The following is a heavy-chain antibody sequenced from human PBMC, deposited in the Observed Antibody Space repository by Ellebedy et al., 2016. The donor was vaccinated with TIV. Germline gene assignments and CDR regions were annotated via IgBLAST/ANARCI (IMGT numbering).Heavy chain of an antibody. CDR1: GFTFTTYA. J-gene: IGHJ4*02. Sequence: GGSLRLSCAASGFTFTTYAMHWVRQAPGKGLEWVAVTSYDGSKKYYADSVQGRFTISRDNSKNTLYLQMNSLRAEDTAVYYCAREYCSGVSCYFDYWGQGTLVTVSS. V-gene: IGHV3-30*04. D-gene: IGHD2-15*01. CDR3: AREYCSGVSCYFDY. CDR2: TSYDGSKK.